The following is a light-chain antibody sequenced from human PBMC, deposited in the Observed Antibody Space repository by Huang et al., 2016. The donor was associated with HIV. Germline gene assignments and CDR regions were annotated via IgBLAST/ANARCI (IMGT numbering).Light chain of an antibody. Sequence: EIMMTQSPATLSVSPGGRATLSCRASQNVRNNLAWYQQKTGQAPRLLIYDTDTRAYGIPARCSGSGSGTEFTLTISGLQSEDFAIYYCQQYDNWPPGLTFGGGTKVEI. CDR3: QQYDNWPPGLT. CDR1: QNVRNN. J-gene: IGKJ4*01. V-gene: IGKV3D-15*01. CDR2: DTD.